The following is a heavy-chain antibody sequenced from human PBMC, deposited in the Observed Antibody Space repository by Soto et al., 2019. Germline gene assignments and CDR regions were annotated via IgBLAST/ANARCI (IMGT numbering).Heavy chain of an antibody. CDR2: TGLSGRTT. V-gene: IGHV3-23*01. D-gene: IGHD1-20*01. CDR3: AKVHNTSRSFNF. CDR1: GLTFSVSA. J-gene: IGHJ4*02. Sequence: EVQLLESGGGLVQPGGSLRLSCVASGLTFSVSARTWVRQAPGKGLEWVSTTGLSGRTTYYGDSVKGRFTVSRDNSKNTLDLQMRSLPAEDTAVYYCAKVHNTSRSFNFWGRGTLVTVSS.